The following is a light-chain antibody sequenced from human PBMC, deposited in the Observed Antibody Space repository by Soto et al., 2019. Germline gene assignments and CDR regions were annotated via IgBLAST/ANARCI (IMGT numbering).Light chain of an antibody. CDR3: QQRANWPLTT. Sequence: EIVLTQSPATLSLSPGERATLSCRASQSVSNFLAWYQQKPGQAPRLLIYDASNRATGIPARFSGSGSGTGFTLTIRSLEPEDFAIYYCQQRANWPLTTFGHGTRLEI. J-gene: IGKJ5*01. CDR1: QSVSNF. CDR2: DAS. V-gene: IGKV3-11*01.